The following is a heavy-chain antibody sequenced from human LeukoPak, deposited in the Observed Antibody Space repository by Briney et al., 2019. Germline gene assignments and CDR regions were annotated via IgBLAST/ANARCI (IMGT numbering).Heavy chain of an antibody. CDR3: AKDMSDYYDSSGYYKRDRVGAFDI. Sequence: GGSLRLSCAASGFTFSSYAMSWVRQAPGKGLERVSAISGSGGSTYYADSVKGRFTISRDNSKNTLYLQMNSLRAEDTAVYFCAKDMSDYYDSSGYYKRDRVGAFDIWGQGTMVTVSS. CDR1: GFTFSSYA. D-gene: IGHD3-22*01. CDR2: ISGSGGST. J-gene: IGHJ3*02. V-gene: IGHV3-23*01.